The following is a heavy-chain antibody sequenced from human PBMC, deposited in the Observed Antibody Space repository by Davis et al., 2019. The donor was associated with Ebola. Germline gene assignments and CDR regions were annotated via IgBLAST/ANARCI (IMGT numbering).Heavy chain of an antibody. CDR1: GFTFSTYG. CDR3: ARGGYYDSSGYSHDAFDI. J-gene: IGHJ3*02. CDR2: ISYDGSNK. Sequence: GGSLRLSCAASGFTFSTYGIHWVRQAPGKGLEWVAVISYDGSNKYYADSVKGRFTISRDNSKNTLYLQMNSLRAEDTAVYYCARGGYYDSSGYSHDAFDIWGQGTRVTVSS. D-gene: IGHD3-22*01. V-gene: IGHV3-30*03.